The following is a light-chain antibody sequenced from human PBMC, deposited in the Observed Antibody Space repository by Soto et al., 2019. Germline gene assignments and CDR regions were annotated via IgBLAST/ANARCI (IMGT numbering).Light chain of an antibody. J-gene: IGLJ1*01. CDR3: SSYTSSSTRV. Sequence: QSVLTQPASVSGSPGQSITISCTGTSSDVGAYDYVSWYQQHPDKAPKLMIYEVSNRPSGVSNRFSRSKSVNTATLTISGFQAEDEADYYCSSYTSSSTRVFGTGTKLTVL. V-gene: IGLV2-14*03. CDR2: EVS. CDR1: SSDVGAYDY.